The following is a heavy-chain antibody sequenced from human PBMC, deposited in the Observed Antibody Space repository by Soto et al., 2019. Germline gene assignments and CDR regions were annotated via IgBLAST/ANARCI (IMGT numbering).Heavy chain of an antibody. V-gene: IGHV3-30-3*01. CDR3: ARATLIAAAAFGY. CDR1: GFTFSSYA. CDR2: ISYDGSNK. D-gene: IGHD6-13*01. J-gene: IGHJ4*02. Sequence: GSLRLSCAASGFTFSSYAMHWVRQAPGKGLEWVAVISYDGSNKYYADSVKGRFTISRDNSKNTLYLQMNSLRAEDTAVYYCARATLIAAAAFGYWGQGTLVTVSS.